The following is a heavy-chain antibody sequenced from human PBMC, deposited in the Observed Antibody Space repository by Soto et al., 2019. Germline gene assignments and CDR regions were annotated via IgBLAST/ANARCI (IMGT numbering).Heavy chain of an antibody. CDR1: GGSSRAYH. CDR3: AGGPRYWSFAL. Sequence: SETLSLTCSVYGGSSRAYHWSWIRQSPGEGLEWIGEFSYSGSLNYNPSLKRRVAVSLDTSTDHFSLTMTSVTAADTGVYFCAGGPRYWSFALWGRGTLVTVSS. D-gene: IGHD1-20*01. CDR2: FSYSGSL. J-gene: IGHJ2*01. V-gene: IGHV4-34*01.